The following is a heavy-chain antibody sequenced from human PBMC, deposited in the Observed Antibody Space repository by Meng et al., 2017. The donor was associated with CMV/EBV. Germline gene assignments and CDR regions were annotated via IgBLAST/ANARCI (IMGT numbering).Heavy chain of an antibody. V-gene: IGHV1-69*05. CDR1: GGTFSSYA. Sequence: SVKVSCKASGGTFSSYAISWVRQAPGQGLEWMGGIIPIFGTANYAQKFQGRVTITTDESTSTAYMGLSSLRSEDTAVYYCARGYSYGYSDYFDYWGQGTLVTVSS. J-gene: IGHJ4*02. CDR2: IIPIFGTA. D-gene: IGHD5-18*01. CDR3: ARGYSYGYSDYFDY.